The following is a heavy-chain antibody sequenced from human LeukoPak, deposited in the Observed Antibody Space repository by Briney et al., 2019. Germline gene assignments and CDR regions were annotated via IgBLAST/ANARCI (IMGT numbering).Heavy chain of an antibody. V-gene: IGHV4-59*08. CDR3: MRHIVGDSVAFDL. J-gene: IGHJ3*01. CDR1: GGSIDCHL. Sequence: SETLSLTCTVSGGSIDCHLWSWIRLSPGEGLEWIAYIHDTGNTNYNPSLGGRVIISLDTSRNQFFLRLNTVTAADTALYFCMRHIVGDSVAFDLWGRGTMVTVSS. D-gene: IGHD3-3*01. CDR2: IHDTGNT.